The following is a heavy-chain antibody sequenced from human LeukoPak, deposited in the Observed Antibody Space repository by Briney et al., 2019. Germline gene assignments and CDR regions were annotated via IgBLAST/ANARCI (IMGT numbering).Heavy chain of an antibody. CDR1: GSSFTSYW. J-gene: IGHJ4*02. D-gene: IGHD3-10*01. CDR3: ARRSNFRISDY. CDR2: IYPVYSDT. Sequence: LQISCQGSGSSFTSYWIGWGRQVPGKGLEWMGIIYPVYSDTRSSPSFPGQVTISADKSISTAYLQWSSLKASDTAMYYCARRSNFRISDYWGQGTLVTVSS. V-gene: IGHV5-51*01.